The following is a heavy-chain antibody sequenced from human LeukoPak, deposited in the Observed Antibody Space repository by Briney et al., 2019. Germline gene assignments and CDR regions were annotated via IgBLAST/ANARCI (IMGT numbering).Heavy chain of an antibody. Sequence: PGGSLRLSCAASGFSFSKYGMHWVRQTPGEGLVWVARINEDGSYTIYADSVKGRFTISRDNARNTVFLQMNSLRAEDTAVYYCARDFDMGITPGDDFDFWGQGTLVTVSS. V-gene: IGHV3-74*01. J-gene: IGHJ4*02. D-gene: IGHD3-9*01. CDR3: ARDFDMGITPGDDFDF. CDR1: GFSFSKYG. CDR2: INEDGSYT.